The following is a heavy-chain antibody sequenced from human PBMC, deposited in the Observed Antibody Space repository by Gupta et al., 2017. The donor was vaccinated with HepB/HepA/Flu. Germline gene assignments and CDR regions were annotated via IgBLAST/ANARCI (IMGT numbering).Heavy chain of an antibody. V-gene: IGHV3-48*03. CDR1: GFSLSNYG. CDR2: INSLDNTT. J-gene: IGHJ4*02. CDR3: TIYPYPPSYFDY. D-gene: IGHD2/OR15-2a*01. Sequence: EVQLVESGGGLVQRGGSLRLSCTASGFSLSNYGMTWVRQAPGKGLEWVSHINSLDNTTSLADSVKGRFPISPPLLQNTLSLQINSLPIADTAFYYCTIYPYPPSYFDYWGQGTLVSVSS.